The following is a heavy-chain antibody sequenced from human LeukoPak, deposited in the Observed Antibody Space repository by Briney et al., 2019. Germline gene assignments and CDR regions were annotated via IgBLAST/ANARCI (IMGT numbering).Heavy chain of an antibody. V-gene: IGHV3-7*04. J-gene: IGHJ1*01. Sequence: GGSLRLSCAASGFTFSTYWMSWVRQAPGKGLEGVAYIKYDGSEEYYVDSVKGRFTISRDNAKNSLYLQLNSLGAEDTAMYYCTRGAWDGYNYGWGQGTLVTVSS. CDR2: IKYDGSEE. D-gene: IGHD5-24*01. CDR1: GFTFSTYW. CDR3: TRGAWDGYNYG.